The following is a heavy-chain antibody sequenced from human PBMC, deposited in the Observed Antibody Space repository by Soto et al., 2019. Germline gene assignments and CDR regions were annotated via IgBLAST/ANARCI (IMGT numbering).Heavy chain of an antibody. D-gene: IGHD2-15*01. CDR1: GFTFSSYA. Sequence: GGSLRLSCAASGFTFSSYAMHWVRQAPGKGLEWVAVISYDGSNKYYADSVKGRFTISRDNSKNTLYLQMNSLRAEDTAVYYCARDSATLVAATPSGGFYGMDVWGQGTTVTVSS. J-gene: IGHJ6*02. CDR2: ISYDGSNK. CDR3: ARDSATLVAATPSGGFYGMDV. V-gene: IGHV3-30-3*01.